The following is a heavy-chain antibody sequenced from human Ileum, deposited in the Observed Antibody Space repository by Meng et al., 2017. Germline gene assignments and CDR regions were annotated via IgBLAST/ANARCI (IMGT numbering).Heavy chain of an antibody. Sequence: QVQLQESGPGLVKPSQTLSLTCSVSGGSFSSDNYYWTLIRQTPGKGLEWIGLTYYNGSPFYNPSLRSRVTISVDTSKDQFSLKLTSVTAADTAVYYCARERRHYYGSGSFDYWGQGILVTVS. CDR2: TYYNGSP. CDR1: GGSFSSDNYY. J-gene: IGHJ4*02. V-gene: IGHV4-30-4*01. CDR3: ARERRHYYGSGSFDY. D-gene: IGHD3-10*01.